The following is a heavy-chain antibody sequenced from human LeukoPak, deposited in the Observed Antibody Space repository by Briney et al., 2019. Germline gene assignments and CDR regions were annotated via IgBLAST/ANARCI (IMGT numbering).Heavy chain of an antibody. CDR3: ARNFEDYSSGWYYFDY. J-gene: IGHJ4*02. CDR2: IKQDGSEK. D-gene: IGHD6-19*01. CDR1: GFTFSSYW. V-gene: IGHV3-7*01. Sequence: GGSLRLSCAASGFTFSSYWVSWVRQAPGKGLEWVANIKQDGSEKYYVDSVKGRFTISRDNAKNSLYLQMNSLRAEDTAVYYCARNFEDYSSGWYYFDYWGQGTLVTVSS.